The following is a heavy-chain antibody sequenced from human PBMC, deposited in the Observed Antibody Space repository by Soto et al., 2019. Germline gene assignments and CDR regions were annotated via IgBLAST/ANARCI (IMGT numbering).Heavy chain of an antibody. J-gene: IGHJ4*02. CDR1: GGSISSYY. CDR2: IYYSGST. D-gene: IGHD1-1*01. CDR3: ARRYGYSFDY. V-gene: IGHV4-59*08. Sequence: QVQLQESGPGLVKPSETLSLTCTVFGGSISSYYWSWIRQPPGKGLEWIGYIYYSGSTNYNPSLKVRVTISVDTPKIQLSLTLSSVTAADPAVYYCARRYGYSFDYWGQGTLVTVSS.